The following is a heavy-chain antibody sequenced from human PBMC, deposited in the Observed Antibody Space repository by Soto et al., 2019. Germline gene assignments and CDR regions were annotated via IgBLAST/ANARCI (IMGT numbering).Heavy chain of an antibody. J-gene: IGHJ6*02. CDR1: GYSFTSYW. Sequence: RGESLKISCKGSGYSFTSYWIGWVRQMPGKGLEWMGIIYPGDSDTRYSPSFQGQVTISADKSISTAYLQWSSLKASDTAMYYCASKGYGDLRWYGMDVWGQGTTVTVSS. CDR3: ASKGYGDLRWYGMDV. CDR2: IYPGDSDT. V-gene: IGHV5-51*01. D-gene: IGHD4-17*01.